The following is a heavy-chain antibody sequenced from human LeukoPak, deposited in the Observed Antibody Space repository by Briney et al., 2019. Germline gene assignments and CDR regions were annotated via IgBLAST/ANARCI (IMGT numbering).Heavy chain of an antibody. J-gene: IGHJ4*02. CDR1: GFIFSNYA. V-gene: IGHV3-7*05. D-gene: IGHD1-1*01. Sequence: GGSLRLSCAASGFIFSNYAMTWVRQSPGKGLEWVANIKQDGSEKNYVDSVKGRFTISRDNAKNSLYLQMNSLRAEDTAVYYCVRGRLTTDYWGQGTLVTVSS. CDR2: IKQDGSEK. CDR3: VRGRLTTDY.